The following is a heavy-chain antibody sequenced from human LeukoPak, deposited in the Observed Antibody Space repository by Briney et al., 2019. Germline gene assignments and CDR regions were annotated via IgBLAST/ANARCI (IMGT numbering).Heavy chain of an antibody. J-gene: IGHJ4*02. V-gene: IGHV4-59*01. D-gene: IGHD3-22*01. CDR3: ARDRSGYYDSSGYYHVFGY. Sequence: SETLSLTCTVSGGSISSYYWSWIRQPPGKGLEWIGYIYYSGSTNYNPSLKSRVTISVDTSKNQFSLKLSSVTAADTAVYYCARDRSGYYDSSGYYHVFGYWGQGTLVTVSS. CDR2: IYYSGST. CDR1: GGSISSYY.